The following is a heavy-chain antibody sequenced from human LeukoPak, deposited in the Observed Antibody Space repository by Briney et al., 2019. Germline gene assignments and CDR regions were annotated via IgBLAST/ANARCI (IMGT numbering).Heavy chain of an antibody. CDR3: ARDRYYYDSSGYANDAFDI. D-gene: IGHD3-22*01. Sequence: ASVKVSCKASGYTFTSYGISWVRQAPGQGLEWMGWISAYNGNTNYAQKFQGRVTMTRDTSTSTVYMELSSLRSEDTAVYYCARDRYYYDSSGYANDAFDIWGQGTMVTVSS. CDR1: GYTFTSYG. CDR2: ISAYNGNT. J-gene: IGHJ3*02. V-gene: IGHV1-18*01.